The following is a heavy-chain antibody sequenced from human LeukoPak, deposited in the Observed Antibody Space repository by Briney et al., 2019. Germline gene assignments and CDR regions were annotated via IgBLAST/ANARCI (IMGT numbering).Heavy chain of an antibody. V-gene: IGHV4-34*01. Sequence: SETLSLTCAVYGGSFSGYYWSWIRQPPGKGLEWIGEINHSGSTNYNPSLKGRVTISVDTSKNQFSLKLSSVTAADTAVYYCARGYYYDSSGYLYWGQGTLVTVSS. CDR3: ARGYYYDSSGYLY. D-gene: IGHD3-22*01. J-gene: IGHJ4*02. CDR2: INHSGST. CDR1: GGSFSGYY.